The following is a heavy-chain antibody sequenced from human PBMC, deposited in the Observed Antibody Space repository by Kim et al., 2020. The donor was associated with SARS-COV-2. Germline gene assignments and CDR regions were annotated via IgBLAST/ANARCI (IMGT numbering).Heavy chain of an antibody. CDR1: GYTLTELS. J-gene: IGHJ5*02. D-gene: IGHD3-3*01. Sequence: ASVKVSCKVSGYTLTELSMHWVRQAPGKGLDWMGGFDPEDGETIYAQKFQGRVTMTEDTSTDTAYMELSSLRSEDTVVYYCATSITIFGGFDPWGQGTLVTVSS. V-gene: IGHV1-24*01. CDR2: FDPEDGET. CDR3: ATSITIFGGFDP.